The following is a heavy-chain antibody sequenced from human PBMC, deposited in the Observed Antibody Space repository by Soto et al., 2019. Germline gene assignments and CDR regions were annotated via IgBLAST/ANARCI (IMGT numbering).Heavy chain of an antibody. D-gene: IGHD3-3*01. CDR2: IGSDGSPK. J-gene: IGHJ4*02. Sequence: QVQLVESGGGLVKPGGSLRLSCAASGFTFSDHYMSWIRQAPGKGLEWLSYIGSDGSPKFYADSVKGRFTISRDNANNSLFIQMNSLRVEDTAVYYCARDRRYDFWSGYSAPFDYWGQGTLVTVSS. CDR1: GFTFSDHY. CDR3: ARDRRYDFWSGYSAPFDY. V-gene: IGHV3-11*01.